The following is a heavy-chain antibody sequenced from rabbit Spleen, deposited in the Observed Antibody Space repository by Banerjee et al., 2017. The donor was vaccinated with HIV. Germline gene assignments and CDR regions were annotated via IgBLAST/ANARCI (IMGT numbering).Heavy chain of an antibody. CDR1: GFDFSAYTF. CDR3: ARDTGSSFSSYGMDL. V-gene: IGHV1S40*01. J-gene: IGHJ6*01. Sequence: LVEYGGDLVQPGASLTLTCTASGFDFSAYTFMCWVRQAPGKGLEWIVCIDTGSSGFTYFASWAKGRFTISKTSSTTVTLQMTSLTAADTATYFCARDTGSSFSSYGMDLWGQGTLVTVS. CDR2: IDTGSSGFT. D-gene: IGHD8-1*01.